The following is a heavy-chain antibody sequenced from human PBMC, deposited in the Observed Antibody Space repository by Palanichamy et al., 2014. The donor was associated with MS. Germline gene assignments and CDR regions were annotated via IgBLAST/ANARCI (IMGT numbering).Heavy chain of an antibody. CDR2: INHSGST. J-gene: IGHJ3*02. Sequence: QVQLQQWGAGLLKPSETLSLTCAVYGGSFSGYYWSWIRQPPGKGLEWIGEINHSGSTNYDPSLKSRVTISVDTSKNQFSLKLGSVTAADTAVYYCAKGLLRAFDIWGQGTMVTVSS. CDR1: GGSFSGYY. V-gene: IGHV4-34*01. CDR3: AKGLLRAFDI. D-gene: IGHD2/OR15-2a*01.